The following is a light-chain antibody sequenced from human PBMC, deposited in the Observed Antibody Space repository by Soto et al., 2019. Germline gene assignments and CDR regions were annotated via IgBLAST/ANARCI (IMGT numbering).Light chain of an antibody. Sequence: DIQMTQSPSTLSASVGDRVTITCRASQSISNWLVWYQQKPGKAPKLLIYKASSLESGVPSRFSGSGSGTEFTLTISCLQPDDFATYYCQQYTSFPYTFGQGTKLEI. CDR1: QSISNW. J-gene: IGKJ2*01. CDR3: QQYTSFPYT. V-gene: IGKV1-5*03. CDR2: KAS.